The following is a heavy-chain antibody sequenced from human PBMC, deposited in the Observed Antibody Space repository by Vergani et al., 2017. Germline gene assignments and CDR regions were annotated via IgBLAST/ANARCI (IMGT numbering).Heavy chain of an antibody. CDR3: ARVMSMVRGVIYYGMDV. Sequence: EVQLVQSGAEVKKPGESLKISCQISGYSFTNYWIGWVRQMPGKGLEWMGIIHPADSDTRYSPSFQGQVTISVDKSISTAYLQRSSLRASDSAMYYCARVMSMVRGVIYYGMDVWGQGTTVTVSS. V-gene: IGHV5-51*01. CDR1: GYSFTNYW. D-gene: IGHD3-10*01. J-gene: IGHJ6*02. CDR2: IHPADSDT.